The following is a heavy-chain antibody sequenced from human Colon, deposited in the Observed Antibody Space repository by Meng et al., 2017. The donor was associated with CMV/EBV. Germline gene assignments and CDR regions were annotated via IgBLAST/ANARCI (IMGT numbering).Heavy chain of an antibody. CDR3: ARDSNLSGLAY. CDR2: VYISGNT. Sequence: QGHVRGSGPGLVKTSEPLALNCTVSGASITSYYWSWIWQPAGKGLEWIGRVYISGNTNYNPSLKSRVTMSIDTSKNQLSLNIRSVTAADTAVYYCARDSNLSGLAYWGQGTLVTVSS. D-gene: IGHD3-10*01. CDR1: GASITSYY. V-gene: IGHV4-4*07. J-gene: IGHJ4*02.